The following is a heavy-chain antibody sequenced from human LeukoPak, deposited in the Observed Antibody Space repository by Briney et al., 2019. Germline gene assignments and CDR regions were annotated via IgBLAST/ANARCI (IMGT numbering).Heavy chain of an antibody. CDR3: ARERGITMVRGVIDYFDY. V-gene: IGHV4-4*07. J-gene: IGHJ4*02. Sequence: DPSETLSLTCTVSGGSISSYYWSWIRQPAGKGLEWIGRIYTSGSTNYNPSLKSRVTMSVDTSKNQFSLKLSSVTAADTAVYYCARERGITMVRGVIDYFDYWGQGTLVTVSS. CDR2: IYTSGST. D-gene: IGHD3-10*01. CDR1: GGSISSYY.